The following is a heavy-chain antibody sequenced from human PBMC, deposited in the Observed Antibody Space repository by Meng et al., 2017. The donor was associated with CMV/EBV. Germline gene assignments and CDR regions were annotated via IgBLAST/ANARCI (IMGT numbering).Heavy chain of an antibody. CDR3: ATDRGYCSSTSRYRTFDP. V-gene: IGHV4-34*01. CDR2: INHSGST. J-gene: IGHJ5*02. D-gene: IGHD2-2*01. Sequence: SETLSLTCAVYGGSFSGYYWSWIRQPPGKGLEWIGEINHSGSTNYNPSLKSRVTISVDTSKNQFSLKLSSVTAADTAVYYCATDRGYCSSTSRYRTFDPWGQGTLVTVSS. CDR1: GGSFSGYY.